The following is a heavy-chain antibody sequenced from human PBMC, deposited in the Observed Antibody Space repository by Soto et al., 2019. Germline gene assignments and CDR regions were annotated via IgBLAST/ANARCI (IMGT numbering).Heavy chain of an antibody. V-gene: IGHV3-23*01. CDR3: ARDGGNICSGGSCYFQAPDY. J-gene: IGHJ4*02. CDR1: RFTFSNYA. Sequence: EVQLLESGGGSVQPGGSLRLSCSASRFTFSNYAMSWVRQAPGKGLEWVASISGSGRSTNYADSVKGRFTISRDNSQNTLAVQMSSLRAVATAVYYCARDGGNICSGGSCYFQAPDYWGQGTLVTVSP. CDR2: ISGSGRST. D-gene: IGHD2-15*01.